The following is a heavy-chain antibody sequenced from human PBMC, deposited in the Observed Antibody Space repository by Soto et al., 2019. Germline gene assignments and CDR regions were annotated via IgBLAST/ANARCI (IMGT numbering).Heavy chain of an antibody. CDR3: ARTKCSGGSCYAWSLDY. D-gene: IGHD2-15*01. CDR2: RYYSEST. J-gene: IGHJ4*02. Sequence: SETLSLTCTVSGGSITTGGYYWSWIRQLPGKGLEWIGHRYYSESTYYNPSLKSRVSISLDTSKNQFSLKLSFVTAADTAMYYCARTKCSGGSCYAWSLDYWGQGTPVTVSS. CDR1: GGSITTGGYY. V-gene: IGHV4-31*03.